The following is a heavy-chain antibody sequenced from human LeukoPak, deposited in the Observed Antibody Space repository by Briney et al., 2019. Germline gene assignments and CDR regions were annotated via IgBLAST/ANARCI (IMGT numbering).Heavy chain of an antibody. CDR2: ISSSGRGI. D-gene: IGHD2-15*01. J-gene: IGHJ4*02. V-gene: IGHV3-48*03. CDR1: GFTFSDYE. CDR3: ERGPRDPTEYCSRGTCSPTYDV. Sequence: SGGSLRLSCAASGFTFSDYEMNWVRQAPGKGLEWVSYISSSGRGIYYADSVKGRFTISRDNAKNSLYLQMNSLRADDTAIYYCERGPRDPTEYCSRGTCSPTYDVWGQGTLVTVSS.